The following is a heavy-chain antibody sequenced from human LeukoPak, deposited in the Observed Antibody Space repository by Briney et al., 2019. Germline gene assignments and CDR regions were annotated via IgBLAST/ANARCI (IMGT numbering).Heavy chain of an antibody. V-gene: IGHV3-48*02. Sequence: GGSLRLSCAASGFTFSSYEMNWVRQAPGKGLEWVSYISSSSTIYYADSVKGRFTISRDNAKNSLYLQMNSLRDEDTAVYYCARDLVVVAASGMDVWGQGTTVTVSS. CDR2: ISSSSTI. CDR3: ARDLVVVAASGMDV. D-gene: IGHD2-15*01. J-gene: IGHJ6*02. CDR1: GFTFSSYE.